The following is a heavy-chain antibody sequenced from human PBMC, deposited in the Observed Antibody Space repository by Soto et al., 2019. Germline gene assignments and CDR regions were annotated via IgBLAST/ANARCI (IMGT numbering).Heavy chain of an antibody. CDR3: AGRYGGNFDY. CDR2: IYYSGST. V-gene: IGHV4-59*01. CDR1: GGSISSYY. Sequence: QVQLQESGPGLVKPSETLSLTCTVSGGSISSYYWSWIRQPPGKGLEWIGYIYYSGSTNYNPSLESRVTISVHTSQNQFSLKLSSVTAADTAGDYGAGRYGGNFDYWGQGTLVTVSS. D-gene: IGHD1-26*01. J-gene: IGHJ4*02.